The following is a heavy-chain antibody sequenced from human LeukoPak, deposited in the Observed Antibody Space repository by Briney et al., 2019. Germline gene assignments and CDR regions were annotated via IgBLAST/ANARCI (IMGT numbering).Heavy chain of an antibody. CDR3: AKDYGDYVGLRHYYGMDV. CDR1: GFAFSSDS. Sequence: GGALRLSFAASGFAFSSDSMNWVRRAPGKGLGWVSSIISSSSYIYYTDSVKGRFTISRDNAKNSLYLQMNSLRAEDTAVYYCAKDYGDYVGLRHYYGMDVWGQGTTVTVSS. J-gene: IGHJ6*02. V-gene: IGHV3-21*01. D-gene: IGHD4-17*01. CDR2: IISSSSYI.